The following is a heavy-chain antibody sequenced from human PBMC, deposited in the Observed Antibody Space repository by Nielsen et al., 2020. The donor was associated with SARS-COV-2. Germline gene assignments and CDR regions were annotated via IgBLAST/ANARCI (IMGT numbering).Heavy chain of an antibody. CDR2: INAGNGNT. Sequence: ASVKVSCKASGYTFTSYAMHWVRQAPGQRLEWMGWINAGNGNTKYSQKFQGRVTITRDTSASTAYLDLSSLRSEDTAVYYCARGRWLRGEGFDYWGQGTLVTVSS. D-gene: IGHD5-12*01. J-gene: IGHJ4*02. CDR1: GYTFTSYA. V-gene: IGHV1-3*01. CDR3: ARGRWLRGEGFDY.